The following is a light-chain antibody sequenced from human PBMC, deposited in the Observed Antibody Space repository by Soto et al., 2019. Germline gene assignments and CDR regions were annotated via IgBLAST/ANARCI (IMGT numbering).Light chain of an antibody. CDR3: QQYNNWPRT. CDR1: QSIRTD. CDR2: GAS. J-gene: IGKJ1*01. V-gene: IGKV3-15*01. Sequence: VVTQSAPTLSEERGVRATLSCRASQSIRTDLAWYQQKSCQVPRLLIYGASTRATGIPARFSGSGSGTEFTLTISSLQSEDFAVYYCQQYNNWPRTFGQRTKVDIK.